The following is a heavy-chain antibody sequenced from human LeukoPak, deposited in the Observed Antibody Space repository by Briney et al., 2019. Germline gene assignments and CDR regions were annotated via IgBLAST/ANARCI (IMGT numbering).Heavy chain of an antibody. CDR1: GGSFSGYV. CDR2: INHSGST. Sequence: SGTLSLTCGVYGGSFSGYVWSWIRQPPGKGLQWIGEINHSGSTTYNPSLKSQVTISLGTSRNQFSLKLTSVTAADTAVYYCAKTPVVTLSAFDIWGQGTLVTVSS. J-gene: IGHJ3*02. D-gene: IGHD3-22*01. CDR3: AKTPVVTLSAFDI. V-gene: IGHV4-34*01.